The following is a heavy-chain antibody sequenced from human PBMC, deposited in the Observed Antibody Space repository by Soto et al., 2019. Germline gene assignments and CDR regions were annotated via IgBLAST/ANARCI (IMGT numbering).Heavy chain of an antibody. J-gene: IGHJ4*02. D-gene: IGHD1-7*01. CDR2: INQDGSEK. CDR1: GFTFSSYW. V-gene: IGHV3-7*01. Sequence: EVQLVESGGGLVQPGGSLRLSCAASGFTFSSYWMSWVRQAPGKGLEWVANINQDGSEKHYVDSMKGRFTISRDNVKNSLYLQMNSLRAEDTAVYYCARYSPITENTGAWYYFDYWGQGTLVTVSS. CDR3: ARYSPITENTGAWYYFDY.